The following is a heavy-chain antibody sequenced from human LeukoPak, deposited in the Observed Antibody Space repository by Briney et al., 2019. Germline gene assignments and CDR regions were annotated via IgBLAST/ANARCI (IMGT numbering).Heavy chain of an antibody. D-gene: IGHD1-1*01. CDR2: YYSGTT. Sequence: YYSGTTYYNPSLKSRVTMSVDTSRNQFSLNLNSMTAADSAVYYCARPKGGNWQMHAFDIWGQGTMVAVSS. J-gene: IGHJ3*02. V-gene: IGHV4-39*01. CDR3: ARPKGGNWQMHAFDI.